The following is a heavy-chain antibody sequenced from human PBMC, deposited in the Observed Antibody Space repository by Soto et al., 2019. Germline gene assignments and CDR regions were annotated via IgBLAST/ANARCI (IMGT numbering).Heavy chain of an antibody. CDR2: VFYSGST. D-gene: IGHD2-15*01. CDR1: GGSISSGGYP. V-gene: IGHV4-31*03. J-gene: IGHJ4*02. Sequence: QVQLQESGPGLVKPSQTLSLTCTVSGGSISSGGYPWSWIRQHPGKGLEWIGYVFYSGSTYYNPSLKSRVTISVETSKDQFSLKLSSVTAADTAVYYCARTLTGGGNAYFDYWGQGTLVTVSS. CDR3: ARTLTGGGNAYFDY.